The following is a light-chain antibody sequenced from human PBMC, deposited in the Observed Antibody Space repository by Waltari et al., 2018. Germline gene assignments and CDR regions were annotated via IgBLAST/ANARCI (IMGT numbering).Light chain of an antibody. V-gene: IGKV3-20*01. Sequence: EVVLTQSPGTLSLSPGDRATLSCRASQSIGRYIVWCQQRPGQAPRLLIYAASTRATGIPDRFSGSGYGTDFSLTIDRLEPEDFAVYFCQNHERLPATFGQGTRVEIK. CDR1: QSIGRY. CDR3: QNHERLPAT. J-gene: IGKJ1*01. CDR2: AAS.